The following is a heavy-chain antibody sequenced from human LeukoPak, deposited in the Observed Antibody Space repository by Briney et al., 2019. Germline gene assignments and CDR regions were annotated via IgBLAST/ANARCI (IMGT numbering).Heavy chain of an antibody. CDR1: GFTFSSYG. D-gene: IGHD3-16*01. CDR3: AKDRGGFDY. CDR2: ISYDGSDK. Sequence: GGSLRLSCAASGFTFSSYGMHWVRQAPGKGLEWVAVISYDGSDKYYADSVKGRFTISRDNSKNTLYLQMNSLRAEDTAVYYCAKDRGGFDYWGQGTLVTVSS. J-gene: IGHJ4*02. V-gene: IGHV3-30*18.